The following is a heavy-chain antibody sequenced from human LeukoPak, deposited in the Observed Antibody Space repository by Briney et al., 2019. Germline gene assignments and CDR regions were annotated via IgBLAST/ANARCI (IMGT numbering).Heavy chain of an antibody. V-gene: IGHV4-59*01. CDR3: AREINCSGGSCYYYFDY. D-gene: IGHD2-15*01. CDR2: IYYSGST. CDR1: GGSISRYY. J-gene: IGHJ4*02. Sequence: SETLSLTCTVSGGSISRYYWSWIRQPPGKGLEWIGYIYYSGSTNYNPSLKSRVTISVDTSKNQFSLKLSSVTAADTAVYYCAREINCSGGSCYYYFDYWGQGTLVTVSS.